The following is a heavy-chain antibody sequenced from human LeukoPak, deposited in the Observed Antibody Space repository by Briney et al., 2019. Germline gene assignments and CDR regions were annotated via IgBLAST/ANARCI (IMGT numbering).Heavy chain of an antibody. D-gene: IGHD6-13*01. V-gene: IGHV3-21*01. CDR1: GFTFSSYS. J-gene: IGHJ4*02. Sequence: PGGSLRLSCAASGFTFSSYSMNWVRQAPGKGLEWVSSISSSSSYIYYADSVKGRFTISRDNAKNSLYLQMNSLRAEDTAVYYCARGRGSSWRFDYWGQGTLVTVSS. CDR2: ISSSSSYI. CDR3: ARGRGSSWRFDY.